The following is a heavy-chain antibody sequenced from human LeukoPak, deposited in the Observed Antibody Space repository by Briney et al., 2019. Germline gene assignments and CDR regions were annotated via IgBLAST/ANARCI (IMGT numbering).Heavy chain of an antibody. J-gene: IGHJ3*02. D-gene: IGHD2-21*01. V-gene: IGHV3-30-3*01. Sequence: GGSLRLSCAASGFTFSSYAMHWVRQAPGKGLEWVAVISYDGSNKYYADSVKGRFTISRDNSKNTLYLQMNSLRAEDTAVYYCASGHIVVAFDIWGQGTMVTVSS. CDR3: ASGHIVVAFDI. CDR2: ISYDGSNK. CDR1: GFTFSSYA.